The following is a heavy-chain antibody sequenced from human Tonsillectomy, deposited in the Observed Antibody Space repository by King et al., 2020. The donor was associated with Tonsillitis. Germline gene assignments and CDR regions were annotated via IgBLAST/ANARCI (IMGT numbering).Heavy chain of an antibody. D-gene: IGHD2-21*01. CDR3: ARVMVVAAFYI. V-gene: IGHV4-59*08. J-gene: IGHJ3*02. CDR1: GGSISSYY. Sequence: LQLQESGPGLVKPSETLSLTCTVSGGSISSYYWSWIRQPPGKGLEWIGYIYYSGSTNYNPSLKSRVTISVDTSKNQFSLKLSSVTAADTAVYYCARVMVVAAFYIWGQGTMVTVSS. CDR2: IYYSGST.